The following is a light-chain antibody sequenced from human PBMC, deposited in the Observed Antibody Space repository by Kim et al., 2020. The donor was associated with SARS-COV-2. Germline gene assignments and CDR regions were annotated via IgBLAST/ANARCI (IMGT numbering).Light chain of an antibody. CDR1: RLRSYY. J-gene: IGLJ3*02. CDR3: NSRDSSGNHLGV. CDR2: GKN. Sequence: LGQTVRITCQGDRLRSYYASWYQQNPGQAPVLVIYGKNNLPSGIPDRFSGSSSGNTASLTITGAQAEDEADYYCNSRDSSGNHLGVFGGGTQLTVL. V-gene: IGLV3-19*01.